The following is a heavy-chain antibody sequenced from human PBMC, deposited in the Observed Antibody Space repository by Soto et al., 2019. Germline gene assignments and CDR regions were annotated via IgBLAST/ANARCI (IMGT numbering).Heavy chain of an antibody. CDR2: IRPYNGKT. CDR3: ARDIYGGNCCDAFDI. D-gene: IGHD2-15*01. J-gene: IGHJ3*02. V-gene: IGHV1-18*01. CDR1: GYTFTNYG. Sequence: QAQLVQSGAEVKKPGASVNISCKASGYTFTNYGFIWVRQAPGHGLEGVGWIRPYNGKTEYAQNLQGRVTMTRDKPTSKAYMELRSLRSDATAVYYCARDIYGGNCCDAFDIWGQGTLVTVSS.